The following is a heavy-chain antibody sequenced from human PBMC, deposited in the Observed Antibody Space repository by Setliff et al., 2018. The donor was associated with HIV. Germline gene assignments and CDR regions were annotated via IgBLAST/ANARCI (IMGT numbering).Heavy chain of an antibody. D-gene: IGHD6-13*01. CDR1: GGSFSGYY. CDR3: ARGGLTAAGTLLLVGYFDY. V-gene: IGHV4-34*01. J-gene: IGHJ4*02. Sequence: SETLSLTCAVYGGSFSGYYWSWICQPPGKGLEWIGEINHSGSTNFNPSLKSRVTISVDTSKNQFSLKLSPVTAADTAVYYCARGGLTAAGTLLLVGYFDYWGQGTLVTVSS. CDR2: INHSGST.